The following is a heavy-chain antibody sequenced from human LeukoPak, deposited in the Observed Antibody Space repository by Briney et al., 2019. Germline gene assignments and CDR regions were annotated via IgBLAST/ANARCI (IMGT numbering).Heavy chain of an antibody. CDR1: GFTFSSYA. CDR2: ISGSGSFI. V-gene: IGHV3-23*01. CDR3: AKDQGGYSYGSPPYFDY. Sequence: QTGGSLRLSCAASGFTFSSYAMSWVRQAPGKGLEWVSAISGSGSFIYYADSVKGRFTISRDNAKNSVYLQMNSLRDEDTAVYYCAKDQGGYSYGSPPYFDYWGQGTLVTVSS. J-gene: IGHJ4*02. D-gene: IGHD5-18*01.